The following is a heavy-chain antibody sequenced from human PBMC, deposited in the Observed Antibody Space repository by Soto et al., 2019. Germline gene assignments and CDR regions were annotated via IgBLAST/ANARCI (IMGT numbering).Heavy chain of an antibody. Sequence: SETLSLTCTVSGGAISNSYWSWIRQPAGKGLEWLGRIHYSGSSAYNPSLKGRVTMSTDTSTNQFSLKLNSVTAADTAVYFCARDRRDGYKRYFEFWGQGNQVTSPQ. CDR3: ARDRRDGYKRYFEF. D-gene: IGHD5-12*01. CDR1: GGAISNSY. V-gene: IGHV4-4*07. CDR2: IHYSGSS. J-gene: IGHJ4*02.